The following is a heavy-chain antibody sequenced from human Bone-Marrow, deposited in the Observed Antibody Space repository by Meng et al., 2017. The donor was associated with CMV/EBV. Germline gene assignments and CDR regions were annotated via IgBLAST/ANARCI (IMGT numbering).Heavy chain of an antibody. CDR1: GFIFSDYY. CDR3: ARVLGMSTIRVAYYFDC. CDR2: IGSSDIII. J-gene: IGHJ4*02. V-gene: IGHV3-11*01. D-gene: IGHD5-24*01. Sequence: VQLVESGGGLVKPGGSRRIFCAASGFIFSDYYMSWIRQAPGKGLERVSYIGSSDIIINYADSVKGRFTISRDNAKNLLYLQMNSLRAEDTAVYYCARVLGMSTIRVAYYFDCWGQGTLVTVSS.